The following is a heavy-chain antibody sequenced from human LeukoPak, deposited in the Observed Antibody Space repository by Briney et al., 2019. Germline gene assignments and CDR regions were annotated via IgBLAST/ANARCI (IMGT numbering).Heavy chain of an antibody. Sequence: SETLSLTCAVYGGSFSGYYWSWIRQPPGKGLEWIGEINHSGSTNYNPSLKSRVTISVDTSKNQFSLKLSSVTAADTAVYYCAREGAIIAAPNNWFDPWGQGTLVTVSS. CDR2: INHSGST. CDR1: GGSFSGYY. CDR3: AREGAIIAAPNNWFDP. J-gene: IGHJ5*02. D-gene: IGHD6-6*01. V-gene: IGHV4-34*01.